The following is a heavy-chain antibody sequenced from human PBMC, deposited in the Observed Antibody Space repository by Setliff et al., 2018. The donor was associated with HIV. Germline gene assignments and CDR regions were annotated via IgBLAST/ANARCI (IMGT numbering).Heavy chain of an antibody. Sequence: ASVKVSCKASGYTFTTYAMHWVRQAPGQRLEWMGWINAANGNTKYSQKFQGRVTIIRDTSASTAYMELSSLRSDDTAVYYCARDPGEGGGGFLEWTTGYYYYMDVWGKGTTVTVSS. D-gene: IGHD3-3*01. J-gene: IGHJ6*03. CDR1: GYTFTTYA. CDR2: INAANGNT. CDR3: ARDPGEGGGGFLEWTTGYYYYMDV. V-gene: IGHV1-3*01.